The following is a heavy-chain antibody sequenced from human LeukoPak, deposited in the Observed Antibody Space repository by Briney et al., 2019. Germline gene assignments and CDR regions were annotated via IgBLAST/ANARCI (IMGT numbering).Heavy chain of an antibody. Sequence: GASVKVSFKASGYTFTSYGISWVRQAPGQGLEWMGWISAYNGNTNYAQKLQGRVTMTTDTSTSTAYMELRSLRSDDTAVYYCARDSSTGIAAEWFDPWGQGTLVTVSS. V-gene: IGHV1-18*01. CDR1: GYTFTSYG. CDR3: ARDSSTGIAAEWFDP. CDR2: ISAYNGNT. D-gene: IGHD6-13*01. J-gene: IGHJ5*02.